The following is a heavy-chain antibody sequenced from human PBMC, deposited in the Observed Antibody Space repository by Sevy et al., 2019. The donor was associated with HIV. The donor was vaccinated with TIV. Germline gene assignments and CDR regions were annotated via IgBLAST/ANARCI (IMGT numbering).Heavy chain of an antibody. CDR1: GYIFTDYF. CDR2: INPYSGDT. Sequence: ASVKVSCKASGYIFTDYFLHWVRQAPGQGLEWMGWINPYSGDTNHGQKFQGRVTMTRDTSISTAYMELSRLRSDDTAVYYCARRDSSGHWAFDYWGQGTLVTVSS. V-gene: IGHV1-2*02. D-gene: IGHD3-22*01. CDR3: ARRDSSGHWAFDY. J-gene: IGHJ4*02.